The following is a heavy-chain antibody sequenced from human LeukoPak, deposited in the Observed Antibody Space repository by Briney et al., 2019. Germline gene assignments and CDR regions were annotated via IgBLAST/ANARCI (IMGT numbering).Heavy chain of an antibody. J-gene: IGHJ3*02. CDR1: GFTFSTYT. Sequence: GGSLRLSCAASGFTFSTYTMSWVRQPPGKGLEWVASISSSSIYIYHADSVKGRFIISRDNAKTSQFLQMNSLRAEDTAVYYCAKLLSWNRRGELLQSAFDIWGQGTMVTVSS. CDR3: AKLLSWNRRGELLQSAFDI. CDR2: ISSSSIYI. V-gene: IGHV3-21*01. D-gene: IGHD1-26*01.